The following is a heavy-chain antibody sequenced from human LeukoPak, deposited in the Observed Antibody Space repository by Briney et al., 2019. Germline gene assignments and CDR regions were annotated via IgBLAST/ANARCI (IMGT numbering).Heavy chain of an antibody. CDR3: ARDGGIAAVGPYYMDV. CDR2: ISWNSGSI. J-gene: IGHJ6*03. CDR1: GFTFDDYA. V-gene: IGHV3-9*01. D-gene: IGHD6-25*01. Sequence: GGSLRLSCAASGFTFDDYAMHWVRQAPGKGLEWVSGISWNSGSIGYADSVKGRFTISRDNAKNSLYLQINSLRAEDTAVYYCARDGGIAAVGPYYMDVWGKGTTVTVSS.